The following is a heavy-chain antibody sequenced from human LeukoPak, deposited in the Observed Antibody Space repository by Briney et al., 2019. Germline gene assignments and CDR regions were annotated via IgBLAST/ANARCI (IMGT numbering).Heavy chain of an antibody. J-gene: IGHJ4*02. D-gene: IGHD3-22*01. Sequence: ASVKVSCKASGYTFASYGITWLRQAPGQGLEWMGWISAYNGNTNYAQKVQGRVTMTTDTSTSTAYMELRSLRSDDTAVYYCARDFTTTYYYDSSGYYLDYWGQGTLVTVSS. CDR3: ARDFTTTYYYDSSGYYLDY. CDR2: ISAYNGNT. V-gene: IGHV1-18*01. CDR1: GYTFASYG.